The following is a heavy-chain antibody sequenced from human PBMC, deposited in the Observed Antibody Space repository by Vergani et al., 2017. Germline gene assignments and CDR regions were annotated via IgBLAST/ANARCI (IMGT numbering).Heavy chain of an antibody. J-gene: IGHJ3*02. D-gene: IGHD3-9*01. CDR3: ARGYYDILTGYYRGIGAFDI. V-gene: IGHV4-39*07. Sequence: QLQLQESGPGLVKPSETLSLTCTVSGGSISSSSYYWGWIRQPPGKGLEWIGSIYYSGSTYYNPSLKSRVTISVDTSKNQCSLKLSSVTAADTAVYYCARGYYDILTGYYRGIGAFDIWGQGTMVTVSS. CDR1: GGSISSSSYY. CDR2: IYYSGST.